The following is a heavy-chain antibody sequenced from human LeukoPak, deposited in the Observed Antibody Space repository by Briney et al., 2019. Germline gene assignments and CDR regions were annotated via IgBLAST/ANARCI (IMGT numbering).Heavy chain of an antibody. V-gene: IGHV4-39*01. CDR3: AKSFCSGGSCYFYFDY. D-gene: IGHD2-15*01. J-gene: IGHJ4*02. CDR2: IYYSGST. Sequence: SETLSLTCTVSGGSISSSSYYWGWIRQPPGKGLEWIGSIYYSGSTYYNPSLKSRVTISVDTSKNQFSLKLTSVTAADTAVYYCAKSFCSGGSCYFYFDYWGQGTLVTVSS. CDR1: GGSISSSSYY.